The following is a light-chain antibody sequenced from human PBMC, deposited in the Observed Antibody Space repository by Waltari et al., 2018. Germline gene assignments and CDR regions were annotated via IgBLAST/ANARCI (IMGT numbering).Light chain of an antibody. V-gene: IGLV2-14*01. Sequence: QSALTQPASVSGSPGQSITISCPGTDSDLGPYAFVSWYQQHPGKAPHLIIYEVSNRPSGISNRFSASKSGNTASLTISGLQAEDEADYYCSSYTTSSAPGVFGTGTRVTVL. CDR3: SSYTTSSAPGV. CDR1: DSDLGPYAF. CDR2: EVS. J-gene: IGLJ1*01.